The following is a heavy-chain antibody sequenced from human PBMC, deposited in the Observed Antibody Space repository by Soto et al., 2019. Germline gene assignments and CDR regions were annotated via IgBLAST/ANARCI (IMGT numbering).Heavy chain of an antibody. D-gene: IGHD3-10*01. CDR3: ARVGPLSGSS. CDR1: GGSISSYY. CDR2: IYYSGST. J-gene: IGHJ3*01. Sequence: QVQLQESGPGLVKPSETLSLTCTVSGGSISSYYWSWIRQPPGEGLEWIGYIYYSGSTNYNPSLKSRVTIAVDTSKNQFSLKLSSVTAADTAVYYCARVGPLSGSSWGQGTMVTVSS. V-gene: IGHV4-59*01.